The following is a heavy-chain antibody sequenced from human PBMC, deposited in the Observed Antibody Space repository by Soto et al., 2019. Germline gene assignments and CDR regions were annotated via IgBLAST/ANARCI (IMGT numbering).Heavy chain of an antibody. Sequence: SETLSLTCTVSGGSISSYYWCWIRQPPAKGLGWIGHIYYSGSTTYNPSLKSRVTISVDTSKNRFSLKLSSVTAADTAVYSCARGLGYCSGGSCYGGYWFDPWGQGTLVTVSS. CDR3: ARGLGYCSGGSCYGGYWFDP. V-gene: IGHV4-59*01. CDR1: GGSISSYY. D-gene: IGHD2-15*01. J-gene: IGHJ5*02. CDR2: IYYSGST.